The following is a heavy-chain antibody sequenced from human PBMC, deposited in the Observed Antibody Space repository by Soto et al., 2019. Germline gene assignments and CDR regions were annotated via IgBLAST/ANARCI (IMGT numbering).Heavy chain of an antibody. J-gene: IGHJ4*01. CDR2: IYWNDDE. CDR3: ARRLWDSSGWHPFDS. CDR1: GVSVSTTGVG. D-gene: IGHD6-19*01. Sequence: QITLKESGPTLVKPTQTLTLTCTLSGVSVSTTGVGVAWIRQPPGKALECLALIYWNDDERYSPSLKSRLTTSKDISKAQVVLTMGNMDPVDAATDYCARRLWDSSGWHPFDSGGHGALVTVSP. V-gene: IGHV2-5*01.